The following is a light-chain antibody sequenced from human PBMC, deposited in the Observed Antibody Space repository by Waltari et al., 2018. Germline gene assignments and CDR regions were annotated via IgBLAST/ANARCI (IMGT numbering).Light chain of an antibody. CDR2: AAS. CDR1: QGISTF. CDR3: LQYSSNPLT. J-gene: IGKJ4*01. V-gene: IGKV1-17*01. Sequence: DIQMTQSPSSLSASAGDRVTITCRASQGISTFLNWYQQKPGKAPKRLIYAASSLESGVPSRFSGSGSVTDFTLTISSLQPEDFATYYCLQYSSNPLTFGGGTKVEIK.